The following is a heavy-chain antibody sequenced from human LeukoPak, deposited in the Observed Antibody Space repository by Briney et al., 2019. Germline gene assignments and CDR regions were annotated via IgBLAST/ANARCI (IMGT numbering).Heavy chain of an antibody. CDR3: ARARFGGFDP. Sequence: PSETLSLTCTVSGGSISSSSYYWGWIRQPPGKGLEWIGSIYYSGSTYYNPSLKSRVTISVDTSKNQFSLKLSSVTAADTAVYYCARARFGGFDPWGQGTLVTVSS. CDR1: GGSISSSSYY. CDR2: IYYSGST. V-gene: IGHV4-39*07. J-gene: IGHJ5*02. D-gene: IGHD3-10*01.